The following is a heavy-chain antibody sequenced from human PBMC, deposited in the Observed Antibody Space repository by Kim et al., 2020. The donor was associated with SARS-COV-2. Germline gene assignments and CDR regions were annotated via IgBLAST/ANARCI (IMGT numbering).Heavy chain of an antibody. D-gene: IGHD1-1*01. CDR1: GLTFSTTV. CDR2: ISRSGSAI. CDR3: ARDRTAFDY. Sequence: GGSLRLSCAVSGLTFSTTVMHWVRQAPGKGLEWIAYISRSGSAIVYADSVKGRFTISRDEAKNSIFLQMNSLRDEDTAVYYCARDRTAFDYWGQGTLVTVSS. J-gene: IGHJ4*02. V-gene: IGHV3-48*02.